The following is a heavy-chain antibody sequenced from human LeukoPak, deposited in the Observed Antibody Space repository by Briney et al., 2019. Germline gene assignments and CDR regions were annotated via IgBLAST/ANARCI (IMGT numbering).Heavy chain of an antibody. CDR3: ARGMRWLQIPEY. D-gene: IGHD5-24*01. J-gene: IGHJ4*02. CDR2: ISTYNGNT. V-gene: IGHV1-18*01. CDR1: GYTFTSYG. Sequence: ASVKVSCKASGYTFTSYGINWLRQAPGQGLEWMGWISTYNGNTESPQRFQGRVIMTTDTSTSTAYMELWGLRSDDTAVYYCARGMRWLQIPEYWGQGTLVTVSS.